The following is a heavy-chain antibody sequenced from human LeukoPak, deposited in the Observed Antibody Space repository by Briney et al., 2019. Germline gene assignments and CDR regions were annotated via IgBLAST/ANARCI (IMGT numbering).Heavy chain of an antibody. V-gene: IGHV3-7*03. Sequence: GGSLRLSCAASGFTFSSYWMSWVRQAPGKGLEWVANIKQDGSEKYYVDSVKGRFTISRDNAKNSLYLQMNSLRAEDTALYYCARETYYYDSSGYFDYWGQGTLVTVSS. CDR1: GFTFSSYW. D-gene: IGHD3-22*01. J-gene: IGHJ4*02. CDR2: IKQDGSEK. CDR3: ARETYYYDSSGYFDY.